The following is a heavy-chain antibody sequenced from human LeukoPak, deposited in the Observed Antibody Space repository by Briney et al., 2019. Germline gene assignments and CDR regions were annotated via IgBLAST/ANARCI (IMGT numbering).Heavy chain of an antibody. V-gene: IGHV1-69*13. CDR1: GGTLSSYA. CDR3: ARVQGLRFTYGMDV. CDR2: IIPIFGTA. D-gene: IGHD3-3*01. J-gene: IGHJ6*02. Sequence: SVKVSCKASGGTLSSYAISWVRQAPGQGLEWMGGIIPIFGTANYAQKFQGRVTITADESTSTAYMELSSLRSEDTAVYYCARVQGLRFTYGMDVWGQGTTVTVSS.